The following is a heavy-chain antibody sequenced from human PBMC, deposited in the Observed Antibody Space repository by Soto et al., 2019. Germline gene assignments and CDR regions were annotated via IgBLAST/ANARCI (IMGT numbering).Heavy chain of an antibody. Sequence: EVQLVESGGGLIQPGGSLRLACVASGFTVRDNFMIWVRQAPGRGLEWVSALYRGGVAYYADAVKGRFIVSRDHPENTLYLEMTSLRADDSAIYYSARARVEVPAHPRLDAFDLWGQGTVVTVS. V-gene: IGHV3-53*01. D-gene: IGHD2-2*01. CDR1: GFTVRDNF. J-gene: IGHJ3*01. CDR2: LYRGGVA. CDR3: ARARVEVPAHPRLDAFDL.